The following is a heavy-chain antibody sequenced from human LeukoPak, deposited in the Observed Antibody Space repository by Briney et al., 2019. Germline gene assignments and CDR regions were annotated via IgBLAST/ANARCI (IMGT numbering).Heavy chain of an antibody. CDR3: ARAPRYSSSWAI. D-gene: IGHD6-13*01. CDR1: GYTFTSYA. V-gene: IGHV1-3*01. J-gene: IGHJ3*02. CDR2: INAGNGNT. Sequence: GASVTVSCKASGYTFTSYAMHWVRQAPGQRLEWMGWINAGNGNTKYSQKFQGRVTITRDTSASTAYMELSSLRSEDTAVYYCARAPRYSSSWAIWGQGTMVTVSS.